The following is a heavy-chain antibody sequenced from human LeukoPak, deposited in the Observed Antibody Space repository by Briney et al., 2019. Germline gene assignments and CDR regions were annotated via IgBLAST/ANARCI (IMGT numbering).Heavy chain of an antibody. CDR2: ISYDGSNK. V-gene: IGHV3-30-3*01. CDR1: GFTFSSYA. J-gene: IGHJ4*02. CDR3: ARGVDY. Sequence: GGSLRLSCAASGFTFSSYAMHWVRQAPGKGLEWVAVISYDGSNKYYADSVKGRFTISRDNSKNTLYLQMNSLRAEDTAVYYCARGVDYWGQGTLVTVSS.